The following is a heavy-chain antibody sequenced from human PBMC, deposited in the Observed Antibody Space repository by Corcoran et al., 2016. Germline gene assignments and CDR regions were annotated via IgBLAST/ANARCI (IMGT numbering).Heavy chain of an antibody. V-gene: IGHV3-74*01. Sequence: EVQLVESGGGLVQPGGSLRLSCAASGFSFSKYWMHWVRQAPGKGLVWVSRINSDGRSTSYADSVKGRFTISRDNAKNTLYLQMNSMRAEETAVYYCAREDYDFWSGYGNNWFDPWGQGTLVTVSS. CDR1: GFSFSKYW. CDR3: AREDYDFWSGYGNNWFDP. D-gene: IGHD3-3*01. CDR2: INSDGRST. J-gene: IGHJ5*02.